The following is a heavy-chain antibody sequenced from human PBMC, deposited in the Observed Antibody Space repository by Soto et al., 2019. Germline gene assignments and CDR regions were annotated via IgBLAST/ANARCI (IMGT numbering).Heavy chain of an antibody. J-gene: IGHJ5*02. D-gene: IGHD2-15*01. CDR1: GYTFTGYY. CDR3: ARGLDRGLASWFDP. CDR2: INPNSGGT. Sequence: ASVKVSCKASGYTFTGYYMHWVRQAPGQGLEWMGWINPNSGGTNYAQKFQGWVTMTRDTSISTAYMELSRLRSDDTAVYYCARGLDRGLASWFDPWGQGTLVTVSS. V-gene: IGHV1-2*04.